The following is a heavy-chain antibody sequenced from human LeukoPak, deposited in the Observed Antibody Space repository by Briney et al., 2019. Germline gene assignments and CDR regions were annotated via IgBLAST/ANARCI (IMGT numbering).Heavy chain of an antibody. Sequence: GGSLRLSCAASGFTFSSYGMHWVRQAPGKGLEWVAFIRYDGSNKYYADSVKGRFTISRDNSKNTLYLQMNSLRAEDTAVYYCAKVPMLYSSGYYWGWDFDYWGQGTLVTVSS. CDR1: GFTFSSYG. V-gene: IGHV3-30*02. D-gene: IGHD3-22*01. CDR3: AKVPMLYSSGYYWGWDFDY. J-gene: IGHJ4*02. CDR2: IRYDGSNK.